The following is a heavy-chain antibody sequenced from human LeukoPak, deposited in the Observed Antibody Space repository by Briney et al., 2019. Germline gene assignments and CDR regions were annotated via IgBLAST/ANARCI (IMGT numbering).Heavy chain of an antibody. D-gene: IGHD3-10*01. J-gene: IGHJ4*02. CDR1: GFALNTYA. Sequence: GGSLRLSCTAYGFALNTYATSWVRQAPGKGLEWVSVIGSRAGDRYYADSVKGRFTISRDDSKNTVFLQMSSLRVEDTAVYYCAKKVPGVRPFDLWGQGTLVTVSS. V-gene: IGHV3-23*01. CDR3: AKKVPGVRPFDL. CDR2: IGSRAGDR.